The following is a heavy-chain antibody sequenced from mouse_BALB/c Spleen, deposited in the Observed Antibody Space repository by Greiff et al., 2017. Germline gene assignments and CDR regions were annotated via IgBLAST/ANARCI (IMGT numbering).Heavy chain of an antibody. Sequence: EVKLMESGGGLVKPGGSLNLSCAASGFAFSSYDMSWVRQTPEKRLEWVAYISSGGGSTYYPDLVKGRFTISRNNDRNTLFLQMSSLKSEDTAMYCCARDVDGALDYWGEGTSVTVSA. J-gene: IGHJ4*01. CDR3: ARDVDGALDY. CDR1: GFAFSSYD. V-gene: IGHV5-12-1*01. D-gene: IGHD2-3*01. CDR2: ISSGGGST.